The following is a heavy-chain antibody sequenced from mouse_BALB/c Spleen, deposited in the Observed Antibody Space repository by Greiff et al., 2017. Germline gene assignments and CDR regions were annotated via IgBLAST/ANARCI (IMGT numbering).Heavy chain of an antibody. CDR1: GFNIKDTY. CDR3: ANCYGSSFEV. J-gene: IGHJ1*01. Sequence: VQLQQSGAELVKPGASVKLSCTASGFNIKDTYMHWVKQRPEQGLEWIGRIDPANGNTKYDPKFQGKATITADTTSNTAYLQLSSLTSEDTAFYSCANCYGSSFEVWGEGTTVTVSS. CDR2: IDPANGNT. V-gene: IGHV14-3*02. D-gene: IGHD1-1*01.